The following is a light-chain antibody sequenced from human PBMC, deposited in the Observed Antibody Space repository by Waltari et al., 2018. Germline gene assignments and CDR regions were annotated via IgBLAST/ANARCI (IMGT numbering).Light chain of an antibody. J-gene: IGLJ2*01. Sequence: QSVLTQPPSVSGAPGQRVSISCTGTGSTLGAGYYVHWYQQLPGKAPRLLIYGTSSRPPGVPDRFFGSQSGTSASLAITGLQAEDEADYYCQSYDTSLSVVFGGGTKLTVL. CDR1: GSTLGAGYY. V-gene: IGLV1-40*01. CDR3: QSYDTSLSVV. CDR2: GTS.